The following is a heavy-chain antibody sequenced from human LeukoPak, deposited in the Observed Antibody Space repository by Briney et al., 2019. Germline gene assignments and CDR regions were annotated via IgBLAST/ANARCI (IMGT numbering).Heavy chain of an antibody. CDR2: IIPIFGTA. CDR3: ASDARVVGYYDSSGYYAY. D-gene: IGHD3-22*01. V-gene: IGHV1-69*06. Sequence: SVKVSCKASGGTFSSYAISWVRQAPGRGLEWMGGIIPIFGTANYAQKFQGRVTITADKSTSTAYMELSSLRSEDAAVYYCASDARVVGYYDSSGYYAYWGQGTLVTVSS. J-gene: IGHJ4*02. CDR1: GGTFSSYA.